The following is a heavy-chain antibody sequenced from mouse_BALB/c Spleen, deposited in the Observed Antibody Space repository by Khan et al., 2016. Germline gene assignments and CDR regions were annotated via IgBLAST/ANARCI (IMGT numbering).Heavy chain of an antibody. CDR2: IRSKSKNYAT. V-gene: IGHV10-1*02. CDR1: GFTFNTYA. D-gene: IGHD2-1*01. J-gene: IGHJ3*01. CDR3: VGHGENGNLFAY. Sequence: EVQLVESGGGLVQPKGSLKLSCAASGFTFNTYAMNWVRQAPGKGLEWVARIRSKSKNYATYYDDSVKDRFTISRDDSQSMLYLQMNNLKTEDTATDYCVGHGENGNLFAYWGQGTLVTVSA.